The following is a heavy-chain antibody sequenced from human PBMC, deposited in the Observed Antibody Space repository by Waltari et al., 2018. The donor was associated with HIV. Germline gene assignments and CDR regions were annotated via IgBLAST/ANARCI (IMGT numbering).Heavy chain of an antibody. CDR1: GGSISSGSYY. Sequence: QVQLQESGPGLVKPSQTLSLTCTVSGGSISSGSYYWSWIRQPAGKGLEWIGRIYTSGSTNYNPSLKSRVTISVDTSKNQFSLKLSSVTAADTAVYYCARGISRFDYWGQGTLVTVSS. CDR3: ARGISRFDY. V-gene: IGHV4-61*02. J-gene: IGHJ4*02. D-gene: IGHD3-3*02. CDR2: IYTSGST.